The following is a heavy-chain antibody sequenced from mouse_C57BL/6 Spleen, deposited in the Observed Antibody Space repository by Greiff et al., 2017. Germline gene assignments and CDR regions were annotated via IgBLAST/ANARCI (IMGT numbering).Heavy chain of an antibody. D-gene: IGHD1-1*01. J-gene: IGHJ1*03. CDR2: ISGGGGNT. V-gene: IGHV5-9*01. Sequence: DVKLVESGGGLVKPGGSLKLSCAASGFTFSSYTMSWVRQTPEKRLEWVATISGGGGNTYYPDSVKGRFTISRDNAKNTLYLQMSSLRSEDTALYYCARHDYYGSTRYWYFDVWGTGTTVTVSS. CDR3: ARHDYYGSTRYWYFDV. CDR1: GFTFSSYT.